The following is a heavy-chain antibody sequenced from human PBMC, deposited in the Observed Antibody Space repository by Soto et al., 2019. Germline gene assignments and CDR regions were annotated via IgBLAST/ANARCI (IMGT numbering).Heavy chain of an antibody. J-gene: IGHJ4*02. CDR3: AKDATRSSGWYYFDY. CDR2: IWYDGSNK. Sequence: XVSLRLSCAASGFTFSSYGMHGVRQAPGKGLEWVAVIWYDGSNKYYTDSVKGRFTISRDNSKNTLYLQMNRLRAEDTAVYYCAKDATRSSGWYYFDYWGQGTLVTVSS. V-gene: IGHV3-33*06. CDR1: GFTFSSYG. D-gene: IGHD6-19*01.